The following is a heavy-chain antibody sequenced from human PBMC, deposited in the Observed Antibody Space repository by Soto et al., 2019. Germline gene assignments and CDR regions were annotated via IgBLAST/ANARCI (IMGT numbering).Heavy chain of an antibody. V-gene: IGHV3-53*01. D-gene: IGHD3-22*01. CDR2: IYSGNTT. Sequence: EVQLVESGGGLVQPGGSLRLSCAASGFTVSNKYMSWVRQAPGKGLECVSFIYSGNTTYYADSVKGRFTISRDNSKNTLYLQMDSLRAEDTAVYYCAGGRGYYDTHGYSGYYFDSWGQGTLVTLTS. CDR1: GFTVSNKY. CDR3: AGGRGYYDTHGYSGYYFDS. J-gene: IGHJ4*02.